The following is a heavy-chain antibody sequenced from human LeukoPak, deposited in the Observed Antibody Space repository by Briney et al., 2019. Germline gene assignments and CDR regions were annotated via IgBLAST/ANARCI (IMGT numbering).Heavy chain of an antibody. CDR1: GCTFTDYY. D-gene: IGHD3-9*01. CDR3: ARDPVRGYFDWTEYYFDY. CDR2: INPNSGGT. V-gene: IGHV1-2*02. Sequence: ASVKVSCKASGCTFTDYYMHWVRQAPGQGLEWMGWINPNSGGTNYAQKFQGRVTMTRDTSISTAYMELSRLRSDDTAVYYCARDPVRGYFDWTEYYFDYWGQGTLVTVSS. J-gene: IGHJ4*02.